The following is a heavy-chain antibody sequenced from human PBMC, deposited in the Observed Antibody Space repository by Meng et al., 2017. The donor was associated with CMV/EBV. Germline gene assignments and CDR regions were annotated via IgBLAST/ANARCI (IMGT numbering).Heavy chain of an antibody. J-gene: IGHJ5*02. Sequence: GESLKISCAASGFTFSSYAMSWVRQAPGKGLEWVSAISGSGGSTYYVDSVKGRFTISRDNSKNTLYLQMNSLRAEDTAVYYCAKWGHSGYDPWGQGTLVTVSS. V-gene: IGHV3-23*01. CDR1: GFTFSSYA. CDR3: AKWGHSGYDP. CDR2: ISGSGGST. D-gene: IGHD5-12*01.